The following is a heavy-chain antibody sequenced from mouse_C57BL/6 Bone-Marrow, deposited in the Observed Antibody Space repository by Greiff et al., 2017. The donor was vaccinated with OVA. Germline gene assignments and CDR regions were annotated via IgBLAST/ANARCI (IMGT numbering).Heavy chain of an antibody. J-gene: IGHJ1*03. D-gene: IGHD2-5*01. CDR3: APSTDYSNPYWYFDV. Sequence: EVQLQESGPELVKPGASVKISCKASGYSFTDYNMNWVKQSNGKSLEWIGVINPNYGTTSYNQKFKGKATLTVDQSSSTAYMQLNSLTSEDSAVYYCAPSTDYSNPYWYFDVWGTGTTVTVSS. CDR1: GYSFTDYN. V-gene: IGHV1-39*01. CDR2: INPNYGTT.